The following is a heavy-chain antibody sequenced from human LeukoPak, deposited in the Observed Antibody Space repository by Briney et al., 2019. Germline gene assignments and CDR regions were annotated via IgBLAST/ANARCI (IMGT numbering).Heavy chain of an antibody. D-gene: IGHD5-24*01. CDR1: GGSISNYY. V-gene: IGHV4-59*01. CDR2: VYYSGST. Sequence: PSETLSLTCTVSGGSISNYYWSWIRQSPGKGLEWIGYVYYSGSTNYNPSLKSRVTISVDTSKNQFSPKLSSVTAADTAVYFCARGLEMAAMSQFDYWGQGTLATVSS. CDR3: ARGLEMAAMSQFDY. J-gene: IGHJ4*02.